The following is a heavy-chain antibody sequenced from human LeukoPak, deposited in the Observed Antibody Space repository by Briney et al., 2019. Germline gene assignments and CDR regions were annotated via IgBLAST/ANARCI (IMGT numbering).Heavy chain of an antibody. CDR3: ARDLELSAVYYFDS. Sequence: GGSLRLSCEASAFIFSILPIHWVRLAPGKWLEWVALISSGREKYYSNSVKGQFTFSRDNSKNMLYLKMNSLRADDTAVYYCARDLELSAVYYFDSWGQGTLVIVSS. J-gene: IGHJ4*02. CDR1: AFIFSILP. V-gene: IGHV3-30*04. D-gene: IGHD3-3*01. CDR2: ISSGREK.